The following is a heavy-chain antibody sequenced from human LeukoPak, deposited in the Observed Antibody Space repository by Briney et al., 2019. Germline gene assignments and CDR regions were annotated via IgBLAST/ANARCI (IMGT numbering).Heavy chain of an antibody. D-gene: IGHD3-10*01. J-gene: IGHJ4*02. CDR1: GGSISSGGYY. CDR3: AREGGEFTFDY. CDR2: IYHSGST. V-gene: IGHV4-30-2*01. Sequence: SQTLSLTCTVSGGSISSGGYYWSWIRQPPGKGLEWIGYIYHSGSTYYNPSLKSRVTISVDRSKNQFSLKLSSVTAADTAVYYCAREGGEFTFDYWGQGTLVTVSS.